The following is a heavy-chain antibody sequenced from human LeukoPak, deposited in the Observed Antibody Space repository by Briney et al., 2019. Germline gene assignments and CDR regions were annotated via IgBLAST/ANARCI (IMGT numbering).Heavy chain of an antibody. CDR1: GFSLSTSGVG. V-gene: IGHV2-5*01. Sequence: SGPTLVNPTQTLTLTCTFSGFSLSTSGVGVGWIRQPTGKALECLALVYWNADERYSPSLKNRLTITKDTSKNQVVLTMTNMDPVDTATYYCARIRVRGVVVAGNAFDIWGQGTMVTVSS. CDR2: VYWNADE. CDR3: ARIRVRGVVVAGNAFDI. D-gene: IGHD2-15*01. J-gene: IGHJ3*02.